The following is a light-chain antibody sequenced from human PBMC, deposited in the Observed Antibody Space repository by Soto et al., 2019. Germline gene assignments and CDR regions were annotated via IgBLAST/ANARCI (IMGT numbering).Light chain of an antibody. CDR3: QQYDTFPRT. Sequence: EIVLTQSPGTLSLSPGDRATLSCRASQSLSGDYLAWYQQKPGQAPRLLIYDASRRATDIPARFSGSGSGTDFALTISRLEPADFAVYFCQQYDTFPRTFGQVTKVEIQ. V-gene: IGKV3-20*01. J-gene: IGKJ1*01. CDR1: QSLSGDY. CDR2: DAS.